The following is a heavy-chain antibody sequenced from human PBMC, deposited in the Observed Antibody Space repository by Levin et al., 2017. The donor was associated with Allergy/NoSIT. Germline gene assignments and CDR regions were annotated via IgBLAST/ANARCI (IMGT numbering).Heavy chain of an antibody. J-gene: IGHJ4*02. V-gene: IGHV3-74*01. CDR1: GFTFRRYW. D-gene: IGHD2-8*01. Sequence: GESLKISCAASGFTFRRYWMHWVRQAPGKGLEWVSRINSEGTTTSYADSVKGRFTISRDNAKNTLYLQMNRLRAEDMAVYYCARVGFCTNGVCYYEYYFDYWGQGTLVTVSS. CDR2: INSEGTTT. CDR3: ARVGFCTNGVCYYEYYFDY.